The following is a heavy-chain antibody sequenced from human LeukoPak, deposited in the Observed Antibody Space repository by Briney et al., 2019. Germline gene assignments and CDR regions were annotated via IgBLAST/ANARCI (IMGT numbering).Heavy chain of an antibody. CDR2: ISSSGSTM. CDR3: ARGGDGSGNCYVVGFDY. V-gene: IGHV3-11*01. J-gene: IGHJ4*02. CDR1: GLIFSDYY. D-gene: IGHD3-10*01. Sequence: GGSLRLSCAASGLIFSDYYMSWIRQAPGKGLEWVSYISSSGSTMYYTDSVKGRFTISRDNAKDSLYLQMNSLRAEDTAVYYCARGGDGSGNCYVVGFDYWGQGTLVTVSS.